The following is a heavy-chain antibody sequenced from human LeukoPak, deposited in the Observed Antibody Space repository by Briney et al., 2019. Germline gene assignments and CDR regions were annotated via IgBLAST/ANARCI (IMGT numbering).Heavy chain of an antibody. Sequence: SETLSLTCAVNGGSFSGYYWSWIRQPPGKGLEWIGEINHSGSTNYNPSLKSRVTISVDTSKNQFSLKLSSVTAADTAVYYCARDSPNGGNFYFDYWGQGTLVTVSS. CDR2: INHSGST. V-gene: IGHV4-34*01. J-gene: IGHJ4*02. CDR3: ARDSPNGGNFYFDY. CDR1: GGSFSGYY. D-gene: IGHD1-7*01.